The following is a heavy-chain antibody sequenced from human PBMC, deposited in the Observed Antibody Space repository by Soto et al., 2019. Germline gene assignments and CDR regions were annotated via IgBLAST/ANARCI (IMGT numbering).Heavy chain of an antibody. V-gene: IGHV4-4*07. J-gene: IGHJ4*02. CDR2: IYTTGST. CDR3: ARGDYSGYDFAY. D-gene: IGHD5-12*01. Sequence: SETLSLTCTVSGGSMSNYYWSLIRQPAGKGLEWIGRIYTTGSTHYNPSLKSRVTLSIDMSKNQFSLKLNSVTAADTAVYFCARGDYSGYDFAYWGQGTQVTVSS. CDR1: GGSMSNYY.